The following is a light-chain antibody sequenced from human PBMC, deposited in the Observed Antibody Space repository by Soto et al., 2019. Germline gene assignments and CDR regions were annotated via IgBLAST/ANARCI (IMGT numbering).Light chain of an antibody. V-gene: IGKV3-15*01. CDR3: LQYETYWT. CDR2: GAS. J-gene: IGKJ1*01. Sequence: EIVLTQSPATLSLSPGERATLSCRASQSVSSSLAWYQQKPGQAPRLLIYGASTRATGIPARFSGSGSGTEFTLTISSLQPDDFATYYCLQYETYWTFGQGTKVDIK. CDR1: QSVSSS.